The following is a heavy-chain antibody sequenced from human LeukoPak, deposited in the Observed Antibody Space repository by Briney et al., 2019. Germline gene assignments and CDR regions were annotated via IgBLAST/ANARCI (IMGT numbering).Heavy chain of an antibody. Sequence: PGTSLRLTCAASGFTFSSYAMSWVRQAPGKGLEWVSAISGSGGSTYYADSVKGRFTVSRDNSKNTLYLQMNSLRAEDTAVYYCAKDRGPLAGGWGQGTLVTVSS. V-gene: IGHV3-23*01. CDR2: ISGSGGST. CDR1: GFTFSSYA. D-gene: IGHD3-10*01. J-gene: IGHJ4*02. CDR3: AKDRGPLAGG.